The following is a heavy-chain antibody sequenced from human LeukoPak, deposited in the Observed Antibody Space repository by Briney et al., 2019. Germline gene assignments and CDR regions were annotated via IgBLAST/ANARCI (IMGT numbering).Heavy chain of an antibody. V-gene: IGHV4-59*01. Sequence: SETLSLTCTVSGGSISSYYWSWIRQPPGKGLEWIGYIYYSGSTNYNPSLKSRVTISVDTSKNQFSPKLSSVTAADTAVYYCARDKDYGDYPYYYYGMDVWGKGTTVTVSS. D-gene: IGHD4-17*01. CDR2: IYYSGST. CDR3: ARDKDYGDYPYYYYGMDV. J-gene: IGHJ6*04. CDR1: GGSISSYY.